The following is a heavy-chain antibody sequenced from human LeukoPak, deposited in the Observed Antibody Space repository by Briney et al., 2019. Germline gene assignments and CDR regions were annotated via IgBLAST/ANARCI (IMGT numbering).Heavy chain of an antibody. CDR1: GFTFSSYA. CDR3: AKDIGPDYGDYLDY. CDR2: ISGSGAYT. J-gene: IGHJ4*02. D-gene: IGHD4-17*01. Sequence: GGSLRLSCAAPGFTFSSYAMAWARQAPGKGLEWVSAISGSGAYTYYADSVKGRFAISRDSSKNMLYLQMNSLRAEDTAIYYCAKDIGPDYGDYLDYWGQGTLVTVSS. V-gene: IGHV3-23*01.